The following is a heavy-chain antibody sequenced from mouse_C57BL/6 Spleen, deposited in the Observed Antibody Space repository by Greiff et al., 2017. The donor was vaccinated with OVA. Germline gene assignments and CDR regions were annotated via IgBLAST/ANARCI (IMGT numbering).Heavy chain of an antibody. V-gene: IGHV1-26*01. CDR3: ARGNSYYGSSYDV. D-gene: IGHD1-1*01. J-gene: IGHJ1*03. CDR2: INPNNGGT. CDR1: GYTFTDYY. Sequence: VQLQQSGPELVKPGASVKISCKASGYTFTDYYMNWVKQSHGKSLEWIGDINPNNGGTSYNQKFKGKATLTVDKSSSTAYMELRSLTSEDSAVYYCARGNSYYGSSYDVWGTGTTVTVSS.